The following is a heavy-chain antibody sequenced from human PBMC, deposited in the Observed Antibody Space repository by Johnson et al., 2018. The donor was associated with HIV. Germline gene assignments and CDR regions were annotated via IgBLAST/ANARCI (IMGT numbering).Heavy chain of an antibody. J-gene: IGHJ3*02. D-gene: IGHD5-18*01. CDR2: ISWNSGSI. Sequence: VQLVESGGGLVQPGRSLRLSCTASGFTFDDYAMHWVRQAPGKGLEWVSGISWNSGSIGYADSVKGRFTISRDNAKNSLYLQMNSLRAEDTALYYCARVKGYGIPNAFDIWGQGTMVTVSS. CDR1: GFTFDDYA. V-gene: IGHV3-9*01. CDR3: ARVKGYGIPNAFDI.